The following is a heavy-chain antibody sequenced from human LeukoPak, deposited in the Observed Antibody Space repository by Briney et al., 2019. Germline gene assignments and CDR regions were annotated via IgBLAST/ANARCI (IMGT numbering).Heavy chain of an antibody. J-gene: IGHJ4*02. Sequence: GGSLRLSCAASGFPFSNYWMIWAPQAPGKGLVWVDRIGQDGSENYYVDSVKGRFTISRDNAKNSLYLQMNSLRVEDTAVYYCATGGGWYFDYWGQGALITASS. D-gene: IGHD6-19*01. CDR1: GFPFSNYW. V-gene: IGHV3-7*01. CDR3: ATGGGWYFDY. CDR2: IGQDGSEN.